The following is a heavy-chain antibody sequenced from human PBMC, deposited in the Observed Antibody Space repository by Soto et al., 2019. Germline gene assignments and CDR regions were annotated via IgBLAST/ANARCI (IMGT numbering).Heavy chain of an antibody. CDR1: GGSISSGDYY. V-gene: IGHV4-30-4*01. CDR3: ARAAADYYYGMDV. D-gene: IGHD6-13*01. J-gene: IGHJ6*02. Sequence: SETLSLTCTVSGGSISSGDYYWSWIRQPPGKGLEWIGYIYYSGSTYYNPSLKSRVTISVDTSKNQFSLKLSSVTAADTAVYYCARAAADYYYGMDVWGQGTTVTVSS. CDR2: IYYSGST.